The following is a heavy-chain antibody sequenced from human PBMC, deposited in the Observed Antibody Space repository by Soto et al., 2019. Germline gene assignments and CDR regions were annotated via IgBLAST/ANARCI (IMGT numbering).Heavy chain of an antibody. J-gene: IGHJ6*02. CDR2: IIPIFGTA. D-gene: IGHD6-6*01. V-gene: IGHV1-69*13. CDR3: ARDHEYSSSSAYYYYGMDV. CDR1: GGTFSSYA. Sequence: GASVKVSCKASGGTFSSYAISWVRQAPGQGLEWMGGIIPIFGTANYAQKFQGRVTITADESTSTAYMELSSLRSEDTAVYYCARDHEYSSSSAYYYYGMDVWGQGTTVTVSS.